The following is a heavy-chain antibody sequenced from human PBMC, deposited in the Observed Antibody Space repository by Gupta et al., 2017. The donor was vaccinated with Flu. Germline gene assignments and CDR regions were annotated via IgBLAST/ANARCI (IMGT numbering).Heavy chain of an antibody. CDR1: RYTFTSYD. CDR3: ARVRGNSYGFVAFYYYGVDV. Sequence: QVQLVQSGAEVKKPGASVKVSCKASRYTFTSYDIQWVRQATGQGLEWMGWMNPNSYNTGYAQKFQGRVTMTRNTSIGTAYMELSSLRSEDTAVYYCARVRGNSYGFVAFYYYGVDVWGQGTTVTVSS. CDR2: MNPNSYNT. V-gene: IGHV1-8*01. D-gene: IGHD5-18*01. J-gene: IGHJ6*02.